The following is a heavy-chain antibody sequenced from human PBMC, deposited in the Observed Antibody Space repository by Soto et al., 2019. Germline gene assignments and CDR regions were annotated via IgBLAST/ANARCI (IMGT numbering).Heavy chain of an antibody. CDR3: ARVHMVRGVIIDYQYYYGMDV. V-gene: IGHV4-31*03. J-gene: IGHJ6*02. CDR1: GGSISSGGYY. D-gene: IGHD3-10*01. Sequence: QVQLQESGPGLVKPSQTLSLTCTVSGGSISSGGYYWSWIRQHPGKGLEWIGYIYYSGSTYYNPSLKRRVTISVDTSKKQFSLKLSSVTAADTAVYYCARVHMVRGVIIDYQYYYGMDVWGQGTTVTVSS. CDR2: IYYSGST.